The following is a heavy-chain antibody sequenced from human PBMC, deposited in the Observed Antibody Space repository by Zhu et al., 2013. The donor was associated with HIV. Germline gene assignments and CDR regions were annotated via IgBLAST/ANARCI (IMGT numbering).Heavy chain of an antibody. D-gene: IGHD2-8*02. CDR3: ARMDKGSCTETTCPDWFDP. J-gene: IGHJ5*02. CDR2: FDPEDVET. CDR1: GYTLTELS. Sequence: QVQLVQSGSEVKKAGASVRVSCRASGYTLTELSMHWVRQAPGKGLEWMGGFDPEDVETIYAQKFQGRVTMTEDTSTDTTYMELSSLRSDDTAVYYCARMDKGSCTETTCPDWFDPWGQGTLVTVSS. V-gene: IGHV1-24*01.